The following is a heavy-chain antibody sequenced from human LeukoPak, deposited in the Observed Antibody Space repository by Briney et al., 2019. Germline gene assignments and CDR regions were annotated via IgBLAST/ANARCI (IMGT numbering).Heavy chain of an antibody. J-gene: IGHJ4*02. CDR3: AKAQRILEWLSPGDY. D-gene: IGHD3-3*01. V-gene: IGHV3-9*01. CDR1: GFTFDDYA. CDR2: ISWNSGSI. Sequence: GGSLRLSRAASGFTFDDYAMHWVRQAPGKGLEWVSGISWNSGSIGYADSVKGRFTISRDNAKNSLYLQMNSLRAEDTALYYCAKAQRILEWLSPGDYWGQGTLVTVSS.